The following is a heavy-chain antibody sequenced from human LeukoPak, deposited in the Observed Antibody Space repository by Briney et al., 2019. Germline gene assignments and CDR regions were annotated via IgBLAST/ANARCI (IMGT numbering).Heavy chain of an antibody. V-gene: IGHV1-18*01. CDR2: ISAYNGNT. CDR3: ATPNSGYSSGWPLQH. CDR1: GYTFTSYG. Sequence: ASVKVSCKASGYTFTSYGISWVRQAPGQGLGWMGWISAYNGNTNYAQKLQGRVTMTTDTSTSTAYMELRRLRSDDTAVYYCATPNSGYSSGWPLQHWGQGALVTVSS. D-gene: IGHD6-19*01. J-gene: IGHJ1*01.